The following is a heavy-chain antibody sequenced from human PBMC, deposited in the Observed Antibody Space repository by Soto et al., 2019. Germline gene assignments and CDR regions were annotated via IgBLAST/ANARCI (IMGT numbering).Heavy chain of an antibody. D-gene: IGHD3-10*01. J-gene: IGHJ4*02. CDR3: ARLQFGEGFDY. CDR1: GGSISGGGFS. V-gene: IGHV4-30-2*01. CDR2: ILHTGST. Sequence: SETLSLTCAVSGGSISGGGFSWSWIRQPPGKGLEWIGYILHTGSTQYNPSLKSRVSMSVDKSKNQFSLHLTSVTAADTAVYYCARLQFGEGFDYWGRGALVTVSS.